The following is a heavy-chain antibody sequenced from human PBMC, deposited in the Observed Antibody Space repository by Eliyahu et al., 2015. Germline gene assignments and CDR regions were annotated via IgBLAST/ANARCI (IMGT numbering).Heavy chain of an antibody. CDR3: ARPRPFGGAFDI. V-gene: IGHV4-59*13. D-gene: IGHD3-10*01. CDR1: GGSISSYY. Sequence: QVQLQESGPGLVKPSETLSLTCTVSGGSISSYYWSWIRQPPGKGLEWIGYIYYSGSTNYNPSLKSRVTISVDTSKNQFSLKLSSVTAADTAVYYCARPRPFGGAFDIWGQGTMVTVSS. J-gene: IGHJ3*02. CDR2: IYYSGST.